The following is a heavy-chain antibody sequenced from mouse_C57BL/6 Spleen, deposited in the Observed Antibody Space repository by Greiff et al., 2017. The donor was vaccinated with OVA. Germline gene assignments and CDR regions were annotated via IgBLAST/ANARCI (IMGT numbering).Heavy chain of an antibody. J-gene: IGHJ3*01. CDR3: ASITTVVATEY. CDR1: GFTFSDYG. D-gene: IGHD1-1*01. CDR2: ISSGSSTI. Sequence: EVKLMESGGGLVKPGGSLKLSCAASGFTFSDYGMHWVRQAPEKGLEWVAYISSGSSTIYYADTVKGRFTISRDNAKNTLFLQMSSLRSEDTAMNYCASITTVVATEYWGQGTLVTVSA. V-gene: IGHV5-17*01.